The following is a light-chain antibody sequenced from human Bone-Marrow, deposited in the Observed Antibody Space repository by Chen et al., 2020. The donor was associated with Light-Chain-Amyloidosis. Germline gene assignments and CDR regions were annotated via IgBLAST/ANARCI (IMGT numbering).Light chain of an antibody. CDR1: QGISSY. V-gene: IGKV1-9*01. Sequence: DIQLTQSPSFLSASVGDRVTTTCRASQGISSYLAWYQQKPGKAPKLLIYAASTLQSGVPSRFSGSGSGTEFTLTISSLQPEDCATYYCQQLNSYPRTFGQGTKVEIK. CDR2: AAS. J-gene: IGKJ1*01. CDR3: QQLNSYPRT.